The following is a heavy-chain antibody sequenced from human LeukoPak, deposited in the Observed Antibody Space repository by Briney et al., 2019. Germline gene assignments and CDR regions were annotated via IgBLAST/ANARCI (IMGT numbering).Heavy chain of an antibody. CDR1: GGSIFSYY. J-gene: IGHJ2*01. CDR3: ARRAYYVSSGYSPASGYFDL. Sequence: SEALSLTCTVSGGSIFSYYWNWIRQPPGKGLEWIGYIYPNGINSYNPSLRSRGTISIATSKNQFSLRLRSVTAADAAIYYCARRAYYVSSGYSPASGYFDLWGRGTLVSVSS. CDR2: IYPNGIN. D-gene: IGHD3-22*01. V-gene: IGHV4-4*08.